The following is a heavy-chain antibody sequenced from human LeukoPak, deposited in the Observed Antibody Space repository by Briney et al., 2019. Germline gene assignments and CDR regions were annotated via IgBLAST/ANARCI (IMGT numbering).Heavy chain of an antibody. V-gene: IGHV4-4*02. Sequence: SGTLSLTCAVSGGSISSSNWWSWVRQPPGKGLEWIGEIYHSGSTNYNPSLKSRVTISVDKSKNQFSLKLSSVTAADTAMYYCAKHRAYNNAPFDHWGQGTLATVSS. J-gene: IGHJ4*02. D-gene: IGHD4-11*01. CDR1: GGSISSSNW. CDR2: IYHSGST. CDR3: AKHRAYNNAPFDH.